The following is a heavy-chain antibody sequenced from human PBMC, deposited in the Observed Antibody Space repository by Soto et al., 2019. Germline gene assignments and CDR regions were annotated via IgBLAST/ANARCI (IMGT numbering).Heavy chain of an antibody. CDR3: ASGWPPDY. J-gene: IGHJ4*02. V-gene: IGHV3-53*01. D-gene: IGHD3-10*01. Sequence: DVQLVESGGGLMQPGGSLRLSCAASGITVSNTDMNWVRQAAGKGLEWVSLIYSGGNTYYADSVKGRFTISRDKSNNTLYLQINSLRVEDTAVYYCASGWPPDYWGQGTLVIVSS. CDR2: IYSGGNT. CDR1: GITVSNTD.